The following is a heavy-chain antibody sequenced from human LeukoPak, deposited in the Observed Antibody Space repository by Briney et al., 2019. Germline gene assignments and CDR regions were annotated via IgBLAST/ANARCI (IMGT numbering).Heavy chain of an antibody. CDR2: IYYSRSA. Sequence: PSETLSLTCTVSGGSIISSSSYWGWIRQPPGKRLEWIGSIYYSRSAYYNPSLKSRVTLSLDTSKNQFSLKLSFVTAADTAVYYCARSDYKYYYDSSGYSYAFDIWGQGTMVTVSS. D-gene: IGHD3-22*01. V-gene: IGHV4-39*07. CDR3: ARSDYKYYYDSSGYSYAFDI. J-gene: IGHJ3*02. CDR1: GGSIISSSSY.